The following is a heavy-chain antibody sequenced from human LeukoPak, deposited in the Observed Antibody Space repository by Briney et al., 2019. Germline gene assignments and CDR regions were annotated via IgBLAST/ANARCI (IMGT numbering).Heavy chain of an antibody. Sequence: GGSLRLSCAASGLTFSNAWMSWVRQAPGKGLEWVGRIKSKTDGGTTDYAAPVKGRFTISRDDSKNTLYLQMNSLKTEDTAVYYCTTSLSRYDFWSGYSLVYYFDYWGQGTLVTVSS. V-gene: IGHV3-15*01. J-gene: IGHJ4*02. CDR2: IKSKTDGGTT. CDR3: TTSLSRYDFWSGYSLVYYFDY. D-gene: IGHD3-3*01. CDR1: GLTFSNAW.